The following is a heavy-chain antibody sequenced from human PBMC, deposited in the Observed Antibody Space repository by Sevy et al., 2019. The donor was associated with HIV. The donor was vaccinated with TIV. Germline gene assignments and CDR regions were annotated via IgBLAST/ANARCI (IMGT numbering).Heavy chain of an antibody. V-gene: IGHV3-49*03. CDR1: GFTFGDYA. CDR2: TRSKAYGGTT. Sequence: GGSLRLSCTASGFTFGDYAMSWFRQAPGKGLEWVGFTRSKAYGGTTEYAASVKGRFTISRDDSKSIAYLQMNSLKTEDTAVYYCTRDPYYYGSGSYGWFDPWGQGTLVTVSS. CDR3: TRDPYYYGSGSYGWFDP. D-gene: IGHD3-10*01. J-gene: IGHJ5*02.